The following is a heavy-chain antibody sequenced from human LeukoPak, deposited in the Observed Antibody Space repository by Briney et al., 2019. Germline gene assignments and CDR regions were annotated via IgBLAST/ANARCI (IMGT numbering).Heavy chain of an antibody. CDR3: AKIAVAPDNY. CDR1: GFTFSSYA. J-gene: IGHJ4*02. Sequence: GGSQRLSCAASGFTFSSYAMSWVRQAPGKGLEWVSNIGGSGGSKYYRDSVKGRFTVSRDNFKNTLYLEMNSLRDEDTAVYYCAKIAVAPDNYWGQGTLVTVSS. CDR2: IGGSGGSK. V-gene: IGHV3-23*01. D-gene: IGHD2-21*01.